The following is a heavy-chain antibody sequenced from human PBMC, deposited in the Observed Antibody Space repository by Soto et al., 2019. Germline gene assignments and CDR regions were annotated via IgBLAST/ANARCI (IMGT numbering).Heavy chain of an antibody. J-gene: IGHJ5*02. CDR2: MSANNGNT. CDR3: ATEYYDIFGGSP. D-gene: IGHD3-9*01. V-gene: IGHV1-8*01. Sequence: WPRQATGQGLEWMGWMSANNGNTNYAQKLQGRVTMTRNTSISTAYMELSSLRSEDTAVYYCATEYYDIFGGSPCGQGPLVTVSS.